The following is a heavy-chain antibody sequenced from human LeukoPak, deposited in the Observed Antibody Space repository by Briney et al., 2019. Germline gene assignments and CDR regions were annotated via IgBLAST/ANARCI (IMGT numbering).Heavy chain of an antibody. Sequence: SGTLSLTCAVSGGSISSSNWWSWVRQPPGKGLEWIGEIYHSGSTNYNPSLKSRVTISVDKSKNQFSLRLTSLTAADTAVYFCARRFPRSGSGSGRYFDYWGQGMLVTVSS. D-gene: IGHD1-26*01. V-gene: IGHV4-4*02. CDR2: IYHSGST. CDR3: ARRFPRSGSGSGRYFDY. J-gene: IGHJ4*02. CDR1: GGSISSSNW.